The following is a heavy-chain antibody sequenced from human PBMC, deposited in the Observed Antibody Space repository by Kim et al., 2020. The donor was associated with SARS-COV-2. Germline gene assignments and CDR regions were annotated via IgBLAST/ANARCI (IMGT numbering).Heavy chain of an antibody. D-gene: IGHD3-10*01. J-gene: IGHJ6*02. Sequence: GRFTISRDNAKNSLHLQMNSLRAEDTAVYYCARTPVLLWFGELPEYGMVVWGQGTTVTVSS. V-gene: IGHV3-11*04. CDR3: ARTPVLLWFGELPEYGMVV.